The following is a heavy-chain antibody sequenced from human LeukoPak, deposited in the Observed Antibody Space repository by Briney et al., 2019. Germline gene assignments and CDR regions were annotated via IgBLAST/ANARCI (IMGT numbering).Heavy chain of an antibody. Sequence: GGSLRLSCAASGVTVSNNFMLWVRQAPGKGLEWVSLIYGGGDTHYADSVKGRFTISRDKSKNTLYLQMNDLRPEDTAVYYCARDPPAVAINTYGWGQGTLVTVSS. J-gene: IGHJ4*02. CDR2: IYGGGDT. D-gene: IGHD2-15*01. V-gene: IGHV3-66*01. CDR1: GVTVSNNF. CDR3: ARDPPAVAINTYG.